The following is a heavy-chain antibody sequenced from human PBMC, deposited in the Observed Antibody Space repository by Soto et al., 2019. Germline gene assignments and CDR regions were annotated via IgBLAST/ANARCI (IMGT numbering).Heavy chain of an antibody. V-gene: IGHV3-30*18. CDR3: AKLVGGVKAIGAPGDWLDP. Sequence: QVQLVESGGGVVQPGDSLRLSCAASGFMFSGYGMHWIRQAPGKGLEWVAVISHDGSEKYYGDSVQGRCTVSRDNSNNTLFLQIDSLRAEDTAVYYCAKLVGGVKAIGAPGDWLDPWGQGTLVTVSS. J-gene: IGHJ5*02. CDR2: ISHDGSEK. D-gene: IGHD3-3*01. CDR1: GFMFSGYG.